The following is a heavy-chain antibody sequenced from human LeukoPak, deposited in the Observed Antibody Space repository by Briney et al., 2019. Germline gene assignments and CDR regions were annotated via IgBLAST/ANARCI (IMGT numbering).Heavy chain of an antibody. Sequence: SETLSLTCTVSGGSISSYYWSWIRQPPGKGLEWIGYIYYSGSTNYNPSLKSRVTISVDTSKNQFSLKLSSVTAADTAVYYCARAGRLVDTAMVRTALHYYHYYYYMDVWGKGTTVTVSS. CDR3: ARAGRLVDTAMVRTALHYYHYYYYMDV. CDR1: GGSISSYY. V-gene: IGHV4-59*12. CDR2: IYYSGST. D-gene: IGHD5-18*01. J-gene: IGHJ6*03.